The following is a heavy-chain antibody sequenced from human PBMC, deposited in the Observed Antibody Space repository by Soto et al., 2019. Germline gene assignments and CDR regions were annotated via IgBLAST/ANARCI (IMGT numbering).Heavy chain of an antibody. Sequence: GESLKISCAASGFTFSSYAMSWVRQAPGKGLEWVSAISGSGGSTYYADSVKGRFTISRDNSKNTLYLQMNSLRAEDTAVYYCAKGGGLGTLKIDYYMDVWGKGTTVTVSS. J-gene: IGHJ6*03. V-gene: IGHV3-23*01. CDR1: GFTFSSYA. CDR2: ISGSGGST. D-gene: IGHD1-1*01. CDR3: AKGGGLGTLKIDYYMDV.